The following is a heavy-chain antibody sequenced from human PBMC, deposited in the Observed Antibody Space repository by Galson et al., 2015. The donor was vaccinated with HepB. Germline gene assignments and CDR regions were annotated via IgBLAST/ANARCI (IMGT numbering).Heavy chain of an antibody. J-gene: IGHJ5*02. CDR1: GFTFSSQG. D-gene: IGHD1-14*01. Sequence: SLRLSCAGSGFTFSSQGIHWVRQAPGKGPEWMAVIWYDGSLKYYADSAKGRLTISRDNPKNTVYLQMNSLRAEDTAVYYCARGSDKNLNWFDPWGQGTLVTVSS. V-gene: IGHV3-33*01. CDR3: ARGSDKNLNWFDP. CDR2: IWYDGSLK.